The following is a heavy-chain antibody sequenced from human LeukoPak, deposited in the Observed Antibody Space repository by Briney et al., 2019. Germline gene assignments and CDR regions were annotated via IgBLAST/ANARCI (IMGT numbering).Heavy chain of an antibody. CDR1: GGSFSGYY. V-gene: IGHV4-34*01. Sequence: SETLSLTCAVYGGSFSGYYWSWVRQPPGKGLEWIEEINHSGSTNYNPSLKSRGPISVDTSKNQFSLKVSSVTAADTAVYYCASLADYYDSSGYFLDYWGQGTLVTVSS. J-gene: IGHJ4*02. D-gene: IGHD3-22*01. CDR3: ASLADYYDSSGYFLDY. CDR2: INHSGST.